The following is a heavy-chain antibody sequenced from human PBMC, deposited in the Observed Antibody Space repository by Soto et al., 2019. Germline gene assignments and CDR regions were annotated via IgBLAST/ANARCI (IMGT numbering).Heavy chain of an antibody. Sequence: VGSLRLSCSASCFSVSNVWMTWVRQAPGKGLEWVSSMSDGGKTYYTDSVKGRFTLSRDTSRNTLHLQMYSVRAEDTAVYYCSRDHSSGGYDFRGQGTLVTVSS. J-gene: IGHJ4*02. CDR1: CFSVSNVW. CDR3: SRDHSSGGYDF. D-gene: IGHD5-12*01. CDR2: MSDGGKT. V-gene: IGHV3-53*01.